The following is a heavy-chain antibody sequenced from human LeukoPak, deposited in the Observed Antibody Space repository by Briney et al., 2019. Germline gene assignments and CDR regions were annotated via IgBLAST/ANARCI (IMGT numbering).Heavy chain of an antibody. Sequence: GGSLRLSCAASGFTFSSYAMHWVRQAPGKGLEWVAVISYDGSNKYYADSVKGRFTISRDNSKNTLYLQMNSLRAEDTAVHYCARGETPIAAAGIRYWGQGTLVTVSS. CDR2: ISYDGSNK. J-gene: IGHJ4*02. V-gene: IGHV3-30*04. D-gene: IGHD6-13*01. CDR3: ARGETPIAAAGIRY. CDR1: GFTFSSYA.